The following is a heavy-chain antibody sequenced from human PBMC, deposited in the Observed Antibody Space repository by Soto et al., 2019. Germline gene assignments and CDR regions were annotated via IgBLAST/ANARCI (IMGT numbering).Heavy chain of an antibody. Sequence: QVQLVQSGAEVKKPGASVKVSCKASGYTFTSYGISWVRQAPGQGLEWMGWISAYNGNTNYAQKFQGRVTITADESTSTAYMELSSLRSEDTAVYYCASDPGGRWKLPSDVWGQGTTVTVSS. D-gene: IGHD1-7*01. CDR2: ISAYNGNT. CDR1: GYTFTSYG. CDR3: ASDPGGRWKLPSDV. V-gene: IGHV1-18*01. J-gene: IGHJ6*02.